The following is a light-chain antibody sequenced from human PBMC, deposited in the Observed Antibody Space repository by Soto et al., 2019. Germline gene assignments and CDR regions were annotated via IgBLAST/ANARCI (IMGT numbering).Light chain of an antibody. Sequence: QSALTQPPSVSGAPGQRVTISCTGGSSNIGAGYDVHWYQQLPGTAPKLLIYGDNNRPSGVPDRFSGSKSGTSASLAITGLQAEDEADYYCQSYDSSLSAWVFGGGTKLTVL. J-gene: IGLJ3*02. CDR3: QSYDSSLSAWV. V-gene: IGLV1-40*01. CDR2: GDN. CDR1: SSNIGAGYD.